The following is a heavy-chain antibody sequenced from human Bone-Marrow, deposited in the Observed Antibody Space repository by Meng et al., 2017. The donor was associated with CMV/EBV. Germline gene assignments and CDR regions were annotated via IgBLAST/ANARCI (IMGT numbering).Heavy chain of an antibody. CDR2: ISYTGSTI. J-gene: IGHJ6*02. Sequence: GESLKISCVASGFTFSSYEMTWVRQAPGKGLEWISYISYTGSTIYQADSVKGRFTISRDNAKNSLYLQMNSLRAEDTAVYYCARDLLMDVWGQGTTVTVSS. CDR1: GFTFSSYE. CDR3: ARDLLMDV. D-gene: IGHD3-10*01. V-gene: IGHV3-48*03.